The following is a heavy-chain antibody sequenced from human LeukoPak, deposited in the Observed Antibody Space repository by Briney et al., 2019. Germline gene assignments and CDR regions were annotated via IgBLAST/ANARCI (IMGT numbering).Heavy chain of an antibody. V-gene: IGHV4-59*08. CDR1: GGSISSYY. J-gene: IGHJ6*02. CDR3: ARLPILYSSSWYGDYYYGMDV. CDR2: IYYGGST. D-gene: IGHD6-13*01. Sequence: SETLSLTCTVSGGSISSYYWSWIRQPPGKGLEWIGYIYYGGSTNYNPSLKSRVTISVDTSKNQFSLKLSSVTAADTAVYYCARLPILYSSSWYGDYYYGMDVWGQGTTVTVSS.